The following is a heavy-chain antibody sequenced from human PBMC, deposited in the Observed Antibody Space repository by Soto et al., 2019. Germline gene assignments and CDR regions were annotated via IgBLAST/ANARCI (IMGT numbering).Heavy chain of an antibody. Sequence: GVSLRLSCAASGFTFSSYGMHWVRQAPGKGLEWVAVIWYDGSNKYYADSVKGRFTISRDNSKNTLYLQMNSLRAEDTAVYYCARAYYDSVYGMDVWGQGTTVTVSS. CDR1: GFTFSSYG. CDR2: IWYDGSNK. V-gene: IGHV3-33*01. D-gene: IGHD3-3*01. CDR3: ARAYYDSVYGMDV. J-gene: IGHJ6*02.